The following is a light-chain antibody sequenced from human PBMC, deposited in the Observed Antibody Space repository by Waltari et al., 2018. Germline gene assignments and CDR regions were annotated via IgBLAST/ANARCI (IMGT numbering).Light chain of an antibody. Sequence: DIVMTQTPLSLSVTLGQPATISCQSSQSLLHSDGKTYLFWYLQKPGQSPHLLIYEGSSRFPGVPDRFSGSGSGTDFTLTISSLQPEDFATYYCQQFNSYPHTFGQGTKLEIK. CDR1: QSLLHSDGKTY. CDR2: EGS. J-gene: IGKJ2*01. CDR3: QQFNSYPHT. V-gene: IGKV2-29*01.